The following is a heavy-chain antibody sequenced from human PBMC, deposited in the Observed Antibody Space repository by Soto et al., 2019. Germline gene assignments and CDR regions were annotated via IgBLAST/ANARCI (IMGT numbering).Heavy chain of an antibody. CDR1: VFTFSSYV. CDR2: ISYDGSNK. D-gene: IGHD3-22*01. V-gene: IGHV3-30*03. J-gene: IGHJ3*02. Sequence: VGSLRLSCAASVFTFSSYVIHLFRQAPGKGLEWVAVISYDGSNKYYADSVKGRFTISRDNSKNTMYLQMNSLRAEDTAVYYCATQTYSYDSKDFDIWGNGKM. CDR3: ATQTYSYDSKDFDI.